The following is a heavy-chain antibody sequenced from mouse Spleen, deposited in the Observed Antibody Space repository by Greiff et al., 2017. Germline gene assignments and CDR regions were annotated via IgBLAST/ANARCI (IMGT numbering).Heavy chain of an antibody. V-gene: IGHV2-5*01. D-gene: IGHD1-1*01. CDR1: GFSLTSYG. J-gene: IGHJ4*01. Sequence: QVQLQQSGPGLVQPSQSLSITCTVSGFSLTSYGVHWVRQSPGKGLEWLGVIWRGGSTDYNAAFMSRLSITKDNSKSQVFFKMNSLQADDTAIYYCAKNWATTSYAMDYWGQGTSVTVSS. CDR2: IWRGGST. CDR3: AKNWATTSYAMDY.